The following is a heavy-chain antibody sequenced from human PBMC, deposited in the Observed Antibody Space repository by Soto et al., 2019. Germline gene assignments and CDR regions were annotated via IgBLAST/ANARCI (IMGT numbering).Heavy chain of an antibody. D-gene: IGHD3-22*01. J-gene: IGHJ4*02. CDR3: ASANYDSSTFDY. V-gene: IGHV4-31*03. CDR2: IYYSGST. Sequence: SETLSLTCTVSGGSISSGGYYWSWIRQHPGKGLGWIGYIYYSGSTYYNPSLKSRVTISVDTSKNQFSLKLSSVTAADTAVYYCASANYDSSTFDYWGQGTLVTVSS. CDR1: GGSISSGGYY.